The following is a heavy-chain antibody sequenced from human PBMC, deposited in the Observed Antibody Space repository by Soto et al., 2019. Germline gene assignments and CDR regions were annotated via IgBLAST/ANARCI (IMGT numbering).Heavy chain of an antibody. J-gene: IGHJ5*02. CDR2: IIPMLGTA. CDR1: GGSFSNYA. CDR3: ARVGSPSWYWFGP. D-gene: IGHD2-15*01. Sequence: GASVKVSCKASGGSFSNYAISWVRQAPGQGLEWMGGIIPMLGTANYAQNFQGRVTIIADESTRTVYMELSSLRSEDTAVYYCARVGSPSWYWFGPWGQGTLVTVSS. V-gene: IGHV1-69*13.